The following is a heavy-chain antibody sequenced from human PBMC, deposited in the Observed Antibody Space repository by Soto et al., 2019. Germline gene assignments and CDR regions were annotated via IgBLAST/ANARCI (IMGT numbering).Heavy chain of an antibody. V-gene: IGHV3-23*01. CDR2: IIDSGGST. Sequence: EVQLLESGGGLVQPGGSLRLSCAASGFTFSSCAMGWVRQAPGKGLEWVSDIIDSGGSTYYADTVKGRFTISRHNSKSTLYLQMDCVRAEDKALYDGGKGRSYYSYDGVDGRGQGTTVTVS. J-gene: IGHJ6*02. CDR3: GKGRSYYSYDGVDG. CDR1: GFTFSSCA.